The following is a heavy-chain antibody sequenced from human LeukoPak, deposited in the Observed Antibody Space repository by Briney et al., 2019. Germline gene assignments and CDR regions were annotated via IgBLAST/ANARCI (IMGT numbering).Heavy chain of an antibody. J-gene: IGHJ5*02. Sequence: ASVKVSCKASGYTFTSYDINWVRQATGQGLEWMGWMNPNSGNTGYAQKFQGRVTMTRNTSISTAYMELSSLRSEDTAVYYCARGPYYYGSGSWGFGPWGQGTLVTVSS. CDR2: MNPNSGNT. CDR3: ARGPYYYGSGSWGFGP. CDR1: GYTFTSYD. D-gene: IGHD3-10*01. V-gene: IGHV1-8*01.